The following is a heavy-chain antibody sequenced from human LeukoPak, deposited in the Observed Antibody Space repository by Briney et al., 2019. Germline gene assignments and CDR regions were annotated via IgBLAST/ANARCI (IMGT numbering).Heavy chain of an antibody. CDR2: ISWNSGSI. CDR1: GFTFDDYA. V-gene: IGHV3-9*01. Sequence: PGRSLRLSCAASGFTFDDYAMHWVRQAPGKGLEWVSGISWNSGSIGYADSVKGRFTISRDNAKNSPYLQMNSLRAEDTALYYCAKDMGVDIVATIGFDYWGQGTLVTVSS. CDR3: AKDMGVDIVATIGFDY. J-gene: IGHJ4*02. D-gene: IGHD5-12*01.